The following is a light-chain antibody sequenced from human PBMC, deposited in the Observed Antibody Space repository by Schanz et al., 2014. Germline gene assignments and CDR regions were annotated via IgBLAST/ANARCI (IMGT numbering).Light chain of an antibody. CDR1: SSDVGGYNY. CDR2: EVS. V-gene: IGLV2-8*01. Sequence: QSALTQPPSASGSPGQSVTISCTGTSSDVGGYNYVSWYQQHPGKAPKLMIYEVSKRPSGVPDRFSGSKSGNTASLTVSGXXXEDEADYYCSSYAGNNIWVFGGGTKLTVL. J-gene: IGLJ3*02. CDR3: SSYAGNNIWV.